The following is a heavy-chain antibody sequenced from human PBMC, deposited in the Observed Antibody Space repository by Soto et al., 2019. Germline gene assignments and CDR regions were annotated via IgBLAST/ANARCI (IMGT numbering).Heavy chain of an antibody. CDR1: GYTFTDYY. J-gene: IGHJ4*02. CDR3: AREGGDIVQMVYALPWY. D-gene: IGHD2-8*01. CDR2: INPNSGAT. V-gene: IGHV1-2*02. Sequence: QVHLVQSGAEVKKPGASVKVSCKASGYTFTDYYMHWVRQAPGQGLEWMGWINPNSGATSYAQRFQGRVTMTRETSISTAYMELSRLTPDDTAVYYCAREGGDIVQMVYALPWYWGQGTLVTVSS.